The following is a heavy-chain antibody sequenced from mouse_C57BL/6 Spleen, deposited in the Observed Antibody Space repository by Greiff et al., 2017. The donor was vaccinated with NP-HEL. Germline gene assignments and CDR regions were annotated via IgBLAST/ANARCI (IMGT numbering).Heavy chain of an antibody. V-gene: IGHV1-64*01. D-gene: IGHD2-3*01. CDR2: IHPNSGST. J-gene: IGHJ4*01. Sequence: QVQLQQPGAELVKPGASVKLSCKASGYTFTSYWMHWVKQRPGQGLEWIGMIHPNSGSTNYNEKFNSKATLTVDKSSSTAYMQLSSLTSEDSAVYYCAKDGYYAMDYWGQGTSVTVSS. CDR1: GYTFTSYW. CDR3: AKDGYYAMDY.